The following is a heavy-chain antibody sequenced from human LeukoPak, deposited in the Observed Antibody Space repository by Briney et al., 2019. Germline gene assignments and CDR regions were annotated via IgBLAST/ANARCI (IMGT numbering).Heavy chain of an antibody. D-gene: IGHD1-26*01. CDR1: GFTFSDFY. CDR2: IRKRLNSYTT. Sequence: PGGSLRLSCAASGFTFSDFYMDWVRQAPGKGLEWVGRIRKRLNSYTTDYAASVKGRFIISRDDSKNSLFLQMNTLKTEDTAMYFCTRGQVGVRPGVWFDAWGQGTPVTVSS. CDR3: TRGQVGVRPGVWFDA. V-gene: IGHV3-72*01. J-gene: IGHJ5*02.